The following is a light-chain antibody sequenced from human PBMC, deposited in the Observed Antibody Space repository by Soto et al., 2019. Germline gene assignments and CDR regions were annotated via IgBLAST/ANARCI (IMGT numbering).Light chain of an antibody. CDR2: KVS. Sequence: DVVMTQSPLSLPVTLGQPTSISCRSSQSLVYNDGNSFFNWFHQRPGQSPRRLIYKVSNRDSGVLDEFIXSGSATDFTLSISRVEAEDVGVYYCMQGSHWPPRYTFGQGTKLEIK. J-gene: IGKJ2*01. V-gene: IGKV2-30*01. CDR3: MQGSHWPPRYT. CDR1: QSLVYNDGNSF.